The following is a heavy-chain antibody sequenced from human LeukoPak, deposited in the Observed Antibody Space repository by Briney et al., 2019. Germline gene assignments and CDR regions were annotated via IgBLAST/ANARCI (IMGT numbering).Heavy chain of an antibody. CDR3: AGHHPRNTVDF. CDR2: ISDTGSI. Sequence: PSEALSLTCTVSGGSISSYYWSWIRQPPGKGLEWIAYISDTGSINYNPSLKSRVTISLDTSKNQFSLKLSSVTAADTAVYYCAGHHPRNTVDFWGQGTLVTVSS. D-gene: IGHD2/OR15-2a*01. V-gene: IGHV4-59*08. CDR1: GGSISSYY. J-gene: IGHJ4*02.